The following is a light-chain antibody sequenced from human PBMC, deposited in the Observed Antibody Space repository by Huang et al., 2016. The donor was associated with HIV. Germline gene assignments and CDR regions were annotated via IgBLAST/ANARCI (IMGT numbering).Light chain of an antibody. CDR2: GAS. J-gene: IGKJ4*01. CDR3: QQYNNWPPLT. CDR1: QSVSSN. Sequence: ATLSVSPGERATLSCRASQSVSSNLAWYQHKPGQAPRLLIYGASTRATGVPDRISGSGSGTEFTLTISSLQSEDYAVYYCQQYNNWPPLTFGGGTKVEIK. V-gene: IGKV3-15*01.